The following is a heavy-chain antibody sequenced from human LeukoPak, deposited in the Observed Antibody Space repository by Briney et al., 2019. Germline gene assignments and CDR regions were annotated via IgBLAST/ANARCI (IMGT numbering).Heavy chain of an antibody. D-gene: IGHD1-26*01. V-gene: IGHV3-49*04. Sequence: GGSLRLSCTASGFTFGDYAMSWVRQAPGKGLEWVGFIRSKAYGGTTEYAASVKGRFTISRDGSKSIAYLQMNSLKTEDTAVYYCTSGSYGYYFDYWGQGTLVTVSS. J-gene: IGHJ4*02. CDR2: IRSKAYGGTT. CDR1: GFTFGDYA. CDR3: TSGSYGYYFDY.